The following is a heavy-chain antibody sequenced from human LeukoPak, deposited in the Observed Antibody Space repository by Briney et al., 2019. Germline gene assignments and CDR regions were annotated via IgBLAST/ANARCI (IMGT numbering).Heavy chain of an antibody. J-gene: IGHJ4*02. D-gene: IGHD2-21*02. Sequence: SQTLSLTCNVSGGSISSGDKYWSWIRQPPGKGLEWIGYIYYSGSTYYNPSLKSRLTISVDTSENQFSLHLTSVTAADTAVYFCARVTRWAGLDFWGQGNLVTVSS. CDR3: ARVTRWAGLDF. CDR2: IYYSGST. V-gene: IGHV4-30-4*01. CDR1: GGSISSGDKY.